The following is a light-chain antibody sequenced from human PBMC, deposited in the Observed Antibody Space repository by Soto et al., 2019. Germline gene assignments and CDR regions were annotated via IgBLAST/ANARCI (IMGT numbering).Light chain of an antibody. CDR3: AAWDDILNGYV. J-gene: IGLJ1*01. CDR1: SSNIESNT. Sequence: QLVLTQPPSASGTPGQRVTISCSGSSSNIESNTVTWYQQLPGTAPKLVIYSNYDRPSGVPDRFSGSTSGTSASLVIRGLQSEDEADYYCAAWDDILNGYVFGGGTKVTVI. CDR2: SNY. V-gene: IGLV1-44*01.